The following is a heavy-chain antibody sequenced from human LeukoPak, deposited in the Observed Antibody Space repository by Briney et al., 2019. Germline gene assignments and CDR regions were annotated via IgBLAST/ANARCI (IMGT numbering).Heavy chain of an antibody. Sequence: PGGSLRLSCAVSGFTFSDYYMSWIRQAPGKGLEWVSYISSSGSTIYYADSVKGRFTISRDNAKNSLYLQMNSLRAEDTAVYYCARIGIAARHSFFDYWGQGTLVTVSS. CDR3: ARIGIAARHSFFDY. CDR2: ISSSGSTI. D-gene: IGHD6-6*01. V-gene: IGHV3-11*01. CDR1: GFTFSDYY. J-gene: IGHJ4*02.